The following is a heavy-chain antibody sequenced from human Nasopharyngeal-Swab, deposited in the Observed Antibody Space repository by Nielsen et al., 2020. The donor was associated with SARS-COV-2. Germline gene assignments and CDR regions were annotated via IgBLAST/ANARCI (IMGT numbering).Heavy chain of an antibody. CDR2: ISGSGGST. CDR3: AKALGSSGYYFFDY. J-gene: IGHJ4*02. CDR1: GFTFSSYA. V-gene: IGHV3-23*01. D-gene: IGHD3-22*01. Sequence: GGSLRLSCAASGFTFSSYAMSWVRQAPGKGLAWVSAISGSGGSTYYADSVKGRFTISRDNSKNTLYLQMNSLRAEDTAVYYCAKALGSSGYYFFDYWGQGTLVTVSS.